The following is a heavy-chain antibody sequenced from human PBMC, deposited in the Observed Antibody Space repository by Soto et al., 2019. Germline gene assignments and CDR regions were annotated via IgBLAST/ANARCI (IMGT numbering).Heavy chain of an antibody. Sequence: SVKVSCKASGGTLSSYAISWVRQAPGQGLEWMGGIIPIFGTANYAQKFQGRVTITADESTSTAYMELSSLRSEDTAVYYCARESRVVVASNDAFDIWGQGTMVTVSS. V-gene: IGHV1-69*13. CDR2: IIPIFGTA. D-gene: IGHD3-22*01. J-gene: IGHJ3*02. CDR3: ARESRVVVASNDAFDI. CDR1: GGTLSSYA.